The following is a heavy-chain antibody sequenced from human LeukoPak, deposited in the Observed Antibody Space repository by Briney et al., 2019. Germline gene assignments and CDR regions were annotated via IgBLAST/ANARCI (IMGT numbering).Heavy chain of an antibody. CDR3: ARDYPRGYCGLDV. CDR2: VSSGSSTI. J-gene: IGHJ6*02. Sequence: GGSLRLSCAASGFTFSSYSMNWVRQAPEKGLEWVSYVSSGSSTIYYADSVQGRFTISRDNAKNSLYLQMNSLRDEDTAVYYCARDYPRGYCGLDVWGQGTTVTVSS. D-gene: IGHD3-16*02. V-gene: IGHV3-48*02. CDR1: GFTFSSYS.